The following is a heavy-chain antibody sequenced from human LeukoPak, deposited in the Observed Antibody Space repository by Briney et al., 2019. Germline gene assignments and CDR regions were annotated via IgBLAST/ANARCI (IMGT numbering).Heavy chain of an antibody. CDR1: GGSISRGSYY. D-gene: IGHD5-18*01. V-gene: IGHV4-61*10. J-gene: IGHJ4*02. CDR2: IYYSGST. Sequence: PSETLSLTCTVSGGSISRGSYYWRWLRQPAGKGVEWIGYIYYSGSTNYNPSLKSRVTISVATSKNQFSLKLSSVTAADTAVYYCARGPGYSYGTDQFGYWGQGTLVTVSS. CDR3: ARGPGYSYGTDQFGY.